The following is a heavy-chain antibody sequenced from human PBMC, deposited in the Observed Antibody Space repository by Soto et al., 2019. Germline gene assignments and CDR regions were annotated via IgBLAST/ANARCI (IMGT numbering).Heavy chain of an antibody. V-gene: IGHV4-59*01. J-gene: IGHJ3*02. CDR2: VYFSGST. CDR3: SRERGAVASTADAFDI. Sequence: SETLSLTCNVSGGAITGYYWNWIRQPPGKGLEWIGYVYFSGSTKYNPSLKSRVTISVDMSKNQFSLRLTSVTSADTAVYYCSRERGAVASTADAFDIWGQGTVVTVSS. CDR1: GGAITGYY. D-gene: IGHD6-19*01.